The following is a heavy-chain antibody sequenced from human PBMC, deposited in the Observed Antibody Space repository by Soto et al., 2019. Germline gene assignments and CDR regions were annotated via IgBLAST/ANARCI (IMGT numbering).Heavy chain of an antibody. D-gene: IGHD3-10*01. Sequence: GGSLRLSCAASGFTFSSYAMSWVRQAPGKGLEWVSAISGSGGSTYYADSVKGRFTISRDNSKNTLYLQMNSLRAEDTAVYYCAKDGYYGSGSYYKYNWFDPWGQGTLVTVSS. CDR3: AKDGYYGSGSYYKYNWFDP. CDR1: GFTFSSYA. V-gene: IGHV3-23*01. J-gene: IGHJ5*02. CDR2: ISGSGGST.